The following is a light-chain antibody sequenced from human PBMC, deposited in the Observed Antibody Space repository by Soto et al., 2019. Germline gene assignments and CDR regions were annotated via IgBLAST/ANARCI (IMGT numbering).Light chain of an antibody. V-gene: IGLV2-14*01. J-gene: IGLJ2*01. CDR2: EVS. CDR1: SSDVGGYNY. CDR3: SSYTSSGTLMV. Sequence: QSALTQPASVSGSPGQSITISCTGTSSDVGGYNYVSWYQQYPGNAPKLMIYEVSNRPSGVSNRFSGSKSGNTASLTISGLQAEDEADYYCSSYTSSGTLMVFGGGTQLTVL.